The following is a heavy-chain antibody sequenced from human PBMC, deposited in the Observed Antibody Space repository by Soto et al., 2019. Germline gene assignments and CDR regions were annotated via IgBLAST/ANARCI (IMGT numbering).Heavy chain of an antibody. Sequence: EVQLEESGGGLVQPGGSLRLSCVASGFTFSTYWMHWVRQAPGKGLVWVSRINSDGSSTSYADSVKGRFTTSRDNAKNTLSLQMNSLRAEDTAVYYCARRAGYSYGIMDVWGQGTMVT. V-gene: IGHV3-74*01. J-gene: IGHJ6*02. CDR3: ARRAGYSYGIMDV. D-gene: IGHD5-18*01. CDR2: INSDGSST. CDR1: GFTFSTYW.